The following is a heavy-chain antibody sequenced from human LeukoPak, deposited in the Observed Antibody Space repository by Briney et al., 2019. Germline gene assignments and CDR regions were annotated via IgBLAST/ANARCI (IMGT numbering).Heavy chain of an antibody. D-gene: IGHD6-19*01. Sequence: PSETLSLTCAVYGESFSDYYWSWIRQPPGRGLEWIGEVNHGGTTNYNPSLKSRVIISADTSKNQFSLKLSSVTAADTAVYYCARDRVGSGWSGYDWFDPWGQGTLVTVSS. CDR1: GESFSDYY. V-gene: IGHV4-34*01. CDR3: ARDRVGSGWSGYDWFDP. CDR2: VNHGGTT. J-gene: IGHJ5*02.